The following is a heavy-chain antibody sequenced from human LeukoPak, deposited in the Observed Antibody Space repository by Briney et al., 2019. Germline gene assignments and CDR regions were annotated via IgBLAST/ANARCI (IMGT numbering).Heavy chain of an antibody. D-gene: IGHD5-12*01. Sequence: GGSLRLSCAASGFTFSTYSMNWVRQAPGKGLEWVSSTSSSSTYIYYADSVKGRFTISRDNAKNSLYLQMSSLRAEDTAVYYCARDPESGYDIYMDVWGKGTTVTVSS. CDR2: TSSSSTYI. V-gene: IGHV3-21*01. J-gene: IGHJ6*03. CDR1: GFTFSTYS. CDR3: ARDPESGYDIYMDV.